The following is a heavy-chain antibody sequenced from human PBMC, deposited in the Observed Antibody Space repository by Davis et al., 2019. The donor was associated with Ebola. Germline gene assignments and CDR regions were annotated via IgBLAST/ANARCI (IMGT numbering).Heavy chain of an antibody. Sequence: PGGSLRLSCAASGFTFSSYSMNWVRQAPGKGLEWVSSISSSSSYIYYADSVKGRFTISRDNAKNSLYLQMNSLRAEDTAVYYCARNLYHYYDSSGSMAAFDYWGQGTLVTVSS. CDR1: GFTFSSYS. V-gene: IGHV3-21*01. J-gene: IGHJ4*02. CDR2: ISSSSSYI. D-gene: IGHD3-22*01. CDR3: ARNLYHYYDSSGSMAAFDY.